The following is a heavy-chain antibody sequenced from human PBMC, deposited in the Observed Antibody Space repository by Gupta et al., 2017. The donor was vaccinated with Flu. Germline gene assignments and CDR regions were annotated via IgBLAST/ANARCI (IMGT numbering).Heavy chain of an antibody. D-gene: IGHD6-13*01. CDR3: AMREASAGGAVWFDP. V-gene: IGHV3-74*01. CDR2: INSDGSST. CDR1: GFTFSSYW. J-gene: IGHJ5*02. Sequence: EVQLVESGGGLVQPGGSLRLSCAASGFTFSSYWMHWVRQAPGKGLVWVSRINSDGSSTSYADSVKGRFTISRDNAKNTLYLQMNSLRAEDTAVYYCAMREASAGGAVWFDPWGQGTLVTVSS.